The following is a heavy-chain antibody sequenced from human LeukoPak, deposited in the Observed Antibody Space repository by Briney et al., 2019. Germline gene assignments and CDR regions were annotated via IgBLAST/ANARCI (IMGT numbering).Heavy chain of an antibody. CDR1: GFTFSSYW. CDR3: AKELSGWQAPLTY. D-gene: IGHD6-19*01. J-gene: IGHJ4*02. Sequence: GGSLRLSCAASGFTFSSYWMHWVRQAPGKGLVWVSRINSDGSSTSYADSVKGRFTISRDNSKNTLYLQMNSLRAEDTAVYYCAKELSGWQAPLTYWGQGTLVTVSS. V-gene: IGHV3-74*01. CDR2: INSDGSST.